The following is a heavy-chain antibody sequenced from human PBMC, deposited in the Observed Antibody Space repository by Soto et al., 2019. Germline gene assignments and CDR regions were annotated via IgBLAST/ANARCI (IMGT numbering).Heavy chain of an antibody. CDR1: GGSISTYY. CDR3: ARWGKYCSSTSCYIGEDYYYGMDV. CDR2: ISYTGYT. D-gene: IGHD2-2*02. V-gene: IGHV4-59*01. J-gene: IGHJ6*02. Sequence: LSLTCTVSGGSISTYYWSWIRQPPGKGLEWLGYISYTGYTRYNPSLKSRVTVSVDTSKNHLSLKLSSMTAADTAVYYCARWGKYCSSTSCYIGEDYYYGMDVWGQGTTVTVSS.